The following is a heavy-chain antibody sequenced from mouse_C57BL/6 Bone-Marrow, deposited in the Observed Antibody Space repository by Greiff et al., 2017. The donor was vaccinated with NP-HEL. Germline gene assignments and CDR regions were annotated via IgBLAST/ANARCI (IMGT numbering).Heavy chain of an antibody. Sequence: QVQLKESGAELMKPGASVKLSCKATGYTFTGYWIEWVKQRPGHGLEWIGEILPGSGSTNYNEKFKGKATFTADTSSNTAYMQLSSLTTEDSAIYYCARWYDSWFAYWGQGTLVTVSA. V-gene: IGHV1-9*01. CDR3: ARWYDSWFAY. D-gene: IGHD2-4*01. CDR1: GYTFTGYW. CDR2: ILPGSGST. J-gene: IGHJ3*01.